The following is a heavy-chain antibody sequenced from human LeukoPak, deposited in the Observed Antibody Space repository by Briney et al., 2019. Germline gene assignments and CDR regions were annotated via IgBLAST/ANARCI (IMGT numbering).Heavy chain of an antibody. Sequence: SETLSLTCNVSGVSITSHYWTWIRQAPGRGLEWIGYINDSGKTDHTPSLNSRVTMSIDTSKNQFSLKLSSVTAADTAIYYCAGAYSYYYYYMDVWGRGTTVTVSS. D-gene: IGHD2-15*01. CDR1: GVSITSHY. CDR3: AGAYSYYYYYMDV. V-gene: IGHV4-59*03. CDR2: INDSGKT. J-gene: IGHJ6*03.